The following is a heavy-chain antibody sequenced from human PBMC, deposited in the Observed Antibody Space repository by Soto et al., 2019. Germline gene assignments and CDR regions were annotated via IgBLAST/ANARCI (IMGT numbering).Heavy chain of an antibody. Sequence: QVQLVESGGGVVQPGRSLRLSCAASGFTFSSYGMHWVRQAPGKGLEWVAVIWYDGSNKYYADSVKGRFTISRDNSKNTLYLQTNSLRAEDTAVYYCARGLYDSSGYYPLDAFDIWGQGTMVTVSS. CDR2: IWYDGSNK. V-gene: IGHV3-33*01. CDR3: ARGLYDSSGYYPLDAFDI. J-gene: IGHJ3*02. CDR1: GFTFSSYG. D-gene: IGHD3-22*01.